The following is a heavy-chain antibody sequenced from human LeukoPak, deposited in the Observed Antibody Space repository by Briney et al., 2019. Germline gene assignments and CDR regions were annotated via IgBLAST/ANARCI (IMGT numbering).Heavy chain of an antibody. V-gene: IGHV4-4*02. CDR1: GGSMSSSNW. J-gene: IGHJ6*03. CDR3: ARTGGSFYFYYYMDV. Sequence: SETLSLTCAVSGGSMSSSNWWSWVRQPPGKGLECIGSIHYTGSTYYNPSLKSRVTISVDTSNNQFSLKLSSVTAADTAVYYCARTGGSFYFYYYMDVWGKGTTVTVSS. D-gene: IGHD1-26*01. CDR2: IHYTGST.